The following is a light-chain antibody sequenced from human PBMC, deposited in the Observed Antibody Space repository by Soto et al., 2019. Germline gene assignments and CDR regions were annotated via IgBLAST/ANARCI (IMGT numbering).Light chain of an antibody. V-gene: IGKV3-15*01. Sequence: EIVFTQSQATLSLSPLARGKFYWRCSQSVSSNLAWYQQNPGQAPRLLIYGASTRATGIPARFSGSGSGTEFTLTISSLQSEDFAVYYCQQYNNWPPPVTFGQGTRLEIK. J-gene: IGKJ5*01. CDR2: GAS. CDR1: QSVSSN. CDR3: QQYNNWPPPVT.